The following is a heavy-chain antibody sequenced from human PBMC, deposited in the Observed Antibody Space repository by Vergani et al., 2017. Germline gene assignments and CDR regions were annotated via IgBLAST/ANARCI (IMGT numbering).Heavy chain of an antibody. CDR3: ARHRIVGASTFDY. V-gene: IGHV3-66*02. CDR1: GFTVSSNY. D-gene: IGHD1-26*01. J-gene: IGHJ4*02. Sequence: EVQLVESGGGLVQPGGSLRLSCAASGFTVSSNYMSWVRQAPGKGLEWVSVIYSGGSTYYADSVKGRFTISRDNSKNTLYLQMSSLRAEDTAVYYCARHRIVGASTFDYWGQGTLVTVSS. CDR2: IYSGGST.